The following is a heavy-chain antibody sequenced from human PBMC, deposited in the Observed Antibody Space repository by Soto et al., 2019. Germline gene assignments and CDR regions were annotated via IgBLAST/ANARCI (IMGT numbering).Heavy chain of an antibody. J-gene: IGHJ4*02. V-gene: IGHV4-59*01. Sequence: SETLSLTCSVSGGSISSYYWTWIRQPPGKGLEWIGYIYYSGNTKYNPSIKSRDTMSVDTSKNQFSLKLSSVTAADTAVYYCARYSDNYDSRGFHPHWGQGTLVTVSS. CDR1: GGSISSYY. D-gene: IGHD3-22*01. CDR2: IYYSGNT. CDR3: ARYSDNYDSRGFHPH.